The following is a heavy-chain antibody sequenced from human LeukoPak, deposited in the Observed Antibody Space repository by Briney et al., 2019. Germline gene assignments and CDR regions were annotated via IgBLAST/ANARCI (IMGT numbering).Heavy chain of an antibody. CDR3: ARVGSSWYENWFDP. Sequence: PSETLSLTCTVSGGSISGYYWSWIRQPPGEGLEWIAYTYSSGSSEYNSSLKSRVSISVDTSKNQFSLKLSSVTAADTAVYYCARVGSSWYENWFDPWGQGTLVTVSS. CDR1: GGSISGYY. J-gene: IGHJ5*02. D-gene: IGHD6-13*01. CDR2: TYSSGSS. V-gene: IGHV4-59*12.